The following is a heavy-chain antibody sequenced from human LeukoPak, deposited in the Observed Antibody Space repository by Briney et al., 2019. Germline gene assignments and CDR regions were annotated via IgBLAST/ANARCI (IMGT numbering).Heavy chain of an antibody. V-gene: IGHV1-69*13. J-gene: IGHJ4*02. Sequence: SVKVSCKASGGTFSIYAISWVRQAPGQGLEWMGGIIPIFGTANYAQKFQGRVTITADESTSTAYMELSSLRSEDTAVYYCARGPITMVRGVISHFDYWGQGTLVTVSS. CDR1: GGTFSIYA. D-gene: IGHD3-10*01. CDR3: ARGPITMVRGVISHFDY. CDR2: IIPIFGTA.